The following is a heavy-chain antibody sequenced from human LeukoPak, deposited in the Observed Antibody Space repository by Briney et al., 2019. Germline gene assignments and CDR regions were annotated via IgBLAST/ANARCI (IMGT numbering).Heavy chain of an antibody. CDR2: ISSSSSYI. V-gene: IGHV3-21*01. D-gene: IGHD3-22*01. CDR1: GFTFSSYA. J-gene: IGHJ4*02. Sequence: SGGSLRLSCAASGFTFSSYAMNWVRQAPGKGLEWVSYISSSSSYIYYADSIKGRFTISRDNAKNSLYLQMNSLRAEDTAVYYCARETVHDSSGYIGYWGQGTLVTVSS. CDR3: ARETVHDSSGYIGY.